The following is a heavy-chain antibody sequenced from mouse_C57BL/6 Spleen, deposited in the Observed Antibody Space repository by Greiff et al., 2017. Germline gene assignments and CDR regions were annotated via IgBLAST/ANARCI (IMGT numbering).Heavy chain of an antibody. V-gene: IGHV1-54*01. CDR1: GYAFTNYL. D-gene: IGHD1-1*01. CDR2: INPGSGGT. Sequence: QVQLKQSGAELVRPGTSVKVSCKASGYAFTNYLIEWVKQRPGQGLEWIGVINPGSGGTNYNEKFKGKATLTADKSSSTAYMQLSSLTSEDSAVYFCARDYGSSYKWYFDVWGTGTTVTVSS. CDR3: ARDYGSSYKWYFDV. J-gene: IGHJ1*03.